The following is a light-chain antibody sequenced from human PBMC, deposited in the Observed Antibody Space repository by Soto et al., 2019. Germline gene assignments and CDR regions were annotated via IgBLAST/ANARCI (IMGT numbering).Light chain of an antibody. V-gene: IGLV2-14*01. CDR3: SSYTSSSTLYV. Sequence: QSALTQPASVSGSPGQSITISCTATSSDVGGYNYVCWYQQHPGKAPKLMIYEVSNRPSGVSNRFSGSKSGNTASLTISGLQAEDEADYYCSSYTSSSTLYVFGTGTKLTVL. J-gene: IGLJ1*01. CDR2: EVS. CDR1: SSDVGGYNY.